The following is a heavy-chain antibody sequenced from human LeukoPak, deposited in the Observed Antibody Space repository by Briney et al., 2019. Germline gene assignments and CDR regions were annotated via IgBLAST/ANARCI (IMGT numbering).Heavy chain of an antibody. Sequence: PSETLSLTCAVYGGSFSGYYWSWIRQPPGKGLEWIGEINHSGSTNYNPSLKSRVTISVDTSKNQFSLKLSSVTAADTAVYYCARTITEFDYWGPGTLVTVSS. CDR3: ARTITEFDY. J-gene: IGHJ4*02. D-gene: IGHD1-20*01. CDR2: INHSGST. V-gene: IGHV4-34*01. CDR1: GGSFSGYY.